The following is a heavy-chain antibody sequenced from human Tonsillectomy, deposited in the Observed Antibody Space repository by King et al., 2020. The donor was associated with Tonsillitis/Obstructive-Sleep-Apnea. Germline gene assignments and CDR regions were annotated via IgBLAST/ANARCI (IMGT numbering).Heavy chain of an antibody. J-gene: IGHJ5*02. D-gene: IGHD2-2*01. CDR1: GYTFTSYG. V-gene: IGHV1-18*01. CDR3: ARMFQLLSWFDP. Sequence: QLVQSGAEVKKPGASVKVSCKASGYTFTSYGISWVRQAPGQGLEWRGWISAYNGNTNIAQKLQGIVTMTTDTSTSTAYMELRSLRYDDTAVYYCARMFQLLSWFDPWGQGTLVTVSS. CDR2: ISAYNGNT.